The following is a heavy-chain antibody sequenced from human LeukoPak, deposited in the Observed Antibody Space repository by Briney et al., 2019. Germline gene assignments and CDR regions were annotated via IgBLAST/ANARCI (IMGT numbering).Heavy chain of an antibody. CDR2: ISSSGSTI. CDR1: GFTFSSYG. D-gene: IGHD3-10*01. J-gene: IGHJ4*02. V-gene: IGHV3-48*03. Sequence: GGSLRLSCAASGFTFSSYGMNWVRQAPGKGLEWVSYISSSGSTIYYADSVKGRFTISRDNAKNSLYLQMNSLRAEDTAVYYCARDLYYGSGSFFDYWGQGTLVTVSS. CDR3: ARDLYYGSGSFFDY.